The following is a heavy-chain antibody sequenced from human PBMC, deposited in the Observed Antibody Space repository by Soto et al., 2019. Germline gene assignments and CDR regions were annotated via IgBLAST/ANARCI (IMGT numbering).Heavy chain of an antibody. D-gene: IGHD6-13*01. CDR3: ARPSYSSSWYYVY. CDR2: IYYSGST. Sequence: QLQLQESGPGLMKPSETLSLTCTVSGGSFSSSSYYWGWIRQPPGKGLEWIGSIYYSGSTYYNPSLKSRVTISVDTSKNQFSLTLRSVTAADTAVYYCARPSYSSSWYYVYWGQGTLVTVSS. CDR1: GGSFSSSSYY. J-gene: IGHJ4*02. V-gene: IGHV4-39*01.